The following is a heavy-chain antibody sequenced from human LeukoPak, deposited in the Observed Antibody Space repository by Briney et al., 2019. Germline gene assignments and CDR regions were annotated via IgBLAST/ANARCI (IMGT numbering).Heavy chain of an antibody. CDR1: GFTFSSYG. CDR3: AKDWQLVDY. J-gene: IGHJ4*02. Sequence: GGSLRLSCAASGFTFSSYGMHWVRQAPGKGLEWVAVISYDGSNKYYEDSVKGRFTISRDNSKNTLYLQMNSLRAEDTAVYYCAKDWQLVDYWGQGTLVTVSS. CDR2: ISYDGSNK. V-gene: IGHV3-30*18. D-gene: IGHD1-1*01.